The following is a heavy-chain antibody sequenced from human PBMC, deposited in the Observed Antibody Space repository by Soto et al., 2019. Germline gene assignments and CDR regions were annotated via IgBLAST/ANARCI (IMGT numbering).Heavy chain of an antibody. D-gene: IGHD6-19*01. CDR3: ARSTYLAV. V-gene: IGHV1-8*01. J-gene: IGHJ4*02. CDR1: GYTFTSYD. CDR2: MNPNSGNT. Sequence: QVQLVQPGAEAKKPGASVKVSCKASGYTFTSYDINWVRLASGQGLEWMGWMNPNSGNTYYEQKFQGKVTTTRNTSISTAYLELSSLRSVDTAVYFCARSTYLAVWGQGTLVTVSS.